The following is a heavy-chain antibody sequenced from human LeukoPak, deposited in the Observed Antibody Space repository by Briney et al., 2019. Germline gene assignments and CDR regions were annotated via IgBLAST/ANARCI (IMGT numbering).Heavy chain of an antibody. J-gene: IGHJ4*02. CDR1: GFTFSLYW. Sequence: GGSLRLSCAASGFTFSLYWMHWVRQAPGKGLVWVSHINSDGSSTTYADSAKGRFTISRDNAKNVLYLQMNSLRAEDTAVYYCARDPEGHIAVAGFFDYWGQGTLVTVSS. D-gene: IGHD6-19*01. V-gene: IGHV3-74*01. CDR2: INSDGSST. CDR3: ARDPEGHIAVAGFFDY.